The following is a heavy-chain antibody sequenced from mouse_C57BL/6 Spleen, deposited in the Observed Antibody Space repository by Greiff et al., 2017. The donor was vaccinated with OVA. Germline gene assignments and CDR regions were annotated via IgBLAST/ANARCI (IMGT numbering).Heavy chain of an antibody. CDR2: IYPRSGNT. V-gene: IGHV1-81*01. CDR1: GYTFTSYG. Sequence: HVQLKESGAELARPGASVKLSCKASGYTFTSYGISWVKQRTGQGLEWIGEIYPRSGNTYYNEKFKGKATLTADKSSSTAYMELRSLTSEDSAVYFCAREGGYDYDRAWFAYWGQGTLVTVSA. CDR3: AREGGYDYDRAWFAY. D-gene: IGHD2-4*01. J-gene: IGHJ3*01.